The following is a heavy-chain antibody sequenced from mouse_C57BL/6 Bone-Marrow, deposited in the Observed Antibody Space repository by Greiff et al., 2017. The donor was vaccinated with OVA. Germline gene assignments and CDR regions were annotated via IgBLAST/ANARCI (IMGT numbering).Heavy chain of an antibody. D-gene: IGHD2-2*01. Sequence: VQLKESGGGLVQPGESLKLSCESNEYEFPSHDMSWVRKTPEKRLELVAAINSDGGSTYYPDTMERRFIISRDNTKKTLYLQMSSLRSEDTALYYCARPYGYGDWYFDVWGTGTTVTVSS. CDR2: INSDGGST. CDR3: ARPYGYGDWYFDV. J-gene: IGHJ1*03. CDR1: EYEFPSHD. V-gene: IGHV5-2*01.